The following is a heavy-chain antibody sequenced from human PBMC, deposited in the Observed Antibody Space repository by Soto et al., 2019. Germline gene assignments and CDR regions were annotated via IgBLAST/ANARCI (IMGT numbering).Heavy chain of an antibody. V-gene: IGHV1-18*01. Sequence: GASVKVSCKASGYTFTSYGISWVRQAPGQGLEWMGWMNAYNGNTNYAQKLQGRVTMTTNTSTSTAYMELSSLRSDDTAVYYCARGPDPEGILDYWGQGTLVTVSS. CDR3: ARGPDPEGILDY. CDR1: GYTFTSYG. J-gene: IGHJ4*02. D-gene: IGHD3-9*01. CDR2: MNAYNGNT.